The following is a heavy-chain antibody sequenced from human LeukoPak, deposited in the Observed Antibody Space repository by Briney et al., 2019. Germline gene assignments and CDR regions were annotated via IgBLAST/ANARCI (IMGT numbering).Heavy chain of an antibody. CDR3: ARGQDWAAAGTGYYFDY. CDR1: GGTFSSYA. J-gene: IGHJ4*02. V-gene: IGHV1-69*05. Sequence: PGASVKVSCKASGGTFSSYAISWVRQAPGQGLEWMGRIIPIFGTANYAQKFQGRVTITTDESTSTAYMELSSLRSEDTAVYYCARGQDWAAAGTGYYFDYWGQGTLVTVSS. D-gene: IGHD6-13*01. CDR2: IIPIFGTA.